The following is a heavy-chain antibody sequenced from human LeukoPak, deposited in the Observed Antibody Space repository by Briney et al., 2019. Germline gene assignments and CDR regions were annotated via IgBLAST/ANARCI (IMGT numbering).Heavy chain of an antibody. D-gene: IGHD3-22*01. CDR2: MNPNSGNT. CDR3: ARSLYYYDSSGFSYYYYYYMDV. V-gene: IGHV1-8*01. Sequence: ASVKVSCKASGYTFTSYDINWVRQATGQGLEWMGWMNPNSGNTGYAQKFQGRVTMTRNTSISTAYVELSSLRSEDTAVYYCARSLYYYDSSGFSYYYYYYMDVWGKGTTVTVSS. J-gene: IGHJ6*03. CDR1: GYTFTSYD.